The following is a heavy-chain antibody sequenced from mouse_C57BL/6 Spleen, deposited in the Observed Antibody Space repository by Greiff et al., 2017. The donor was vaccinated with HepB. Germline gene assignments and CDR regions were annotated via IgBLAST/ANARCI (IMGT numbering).Heavy chain of an antibody. V-gene: IGHV14-1*01. CDR1: GFNIKDYY. CDR3: TRAQLYYYAMDY. D-gene: IGHD4-1*02. CDR2: IDPEDGDT. J-gene: IGHJ4*01. Sequence: EVQLKESGAELVRPGASVKLSCTASGFNIKDYYMHWVKQRPEQGLEWIGRIDPEDGDTEYAPKFQGKATMTADTSSNTAYLQLSSLTSDDTAVYYCTRAQLYYYAMDYWGQGTSVTVSS.